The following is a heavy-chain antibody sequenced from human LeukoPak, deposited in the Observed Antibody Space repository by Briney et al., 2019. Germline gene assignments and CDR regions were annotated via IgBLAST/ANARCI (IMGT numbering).Heavy chain of an antibody. CDR3: ARDLAVAGTGSDGAYFDY. V-gene: IGHV1-46*01. J-gene: IGHJ4*02. CDR2: INPSGGST. D-gene: IGHD6-19*01. CDR1: GYTFTSYY. Sequence: ASVKVSCKASGYTFTSYYMHWVRQAPGQWLEWMGIINPSGGSTSYAQKFQGRVTMTRDTSTSTVYMELSSLRSEDTAVYYCARDLAVAGTGSDGAYFDYWGQGTLVTVSS.